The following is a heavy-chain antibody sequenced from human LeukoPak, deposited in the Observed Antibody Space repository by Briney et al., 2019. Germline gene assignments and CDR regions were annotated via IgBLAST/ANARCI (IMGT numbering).Heavy chain of an antibody. J-gene: IGHJ6*02. CDR3: ARVDYSDSSGYSYYGMDV. CDR1: GDSVSSNSAA. V-gene: IGHV6-1*01. D-gene: IGHD3-22*01. CDR2: TYYRSKWKK. Sequence: SQTLSLTCAISGDSVSSNSAAWNWIRQSPSRGLEWLGRTYYRSKWKKDYAVSVKSRITINPDTSKNQFSLQLNSVTPEDTAVYYCARVDYSDSSGYSYYGMDVWGQGATVTVPS.